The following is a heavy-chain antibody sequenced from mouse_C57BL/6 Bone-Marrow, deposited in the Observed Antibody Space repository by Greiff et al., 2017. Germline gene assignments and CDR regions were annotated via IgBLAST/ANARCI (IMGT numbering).Heavy chain of an antibody. Sequence: EVQGVESGGGLVQPGESLKLSCESNEYEFPSHDMSWVRKTPEQRLELVAAINRDGGSTYYPDTMERRYTFSRDNSKKTLCLQMDSLRSEDTAMYYCAKHYDYSAYWGQGTLVTVSA. CDR1: EYEFPSHD. CDR2: INRDGGST. J-gene: IGHJ3*01. D-gene: IGHD2-4*01. V-gene: IGHV5-2*01. CDR3: AKHYDYSAY.